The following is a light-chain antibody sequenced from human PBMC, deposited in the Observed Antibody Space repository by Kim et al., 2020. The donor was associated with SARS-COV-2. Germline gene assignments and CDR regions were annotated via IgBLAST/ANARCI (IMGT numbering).Light chain of an antibody. CDR3: QQYGSSPPYT. CDR1: QSVSSSY. Sequence: SPGERATLSCRARQSVSSSYLAWYQQKPGQAPRLLIYGVSSRATGIPDRFSGSGSGTDFTLTISRLEPEDFAVYYCQQYGSSPPYTFGQGTKLEI. J-gene: IGKJ2*01. CDR2: GVS. V-gene: IGKV3-20*01.